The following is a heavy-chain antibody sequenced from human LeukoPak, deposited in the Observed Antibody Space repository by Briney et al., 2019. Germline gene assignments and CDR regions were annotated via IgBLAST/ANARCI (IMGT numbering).Heavy chain of an antibody. D-gene: IGHD5-18*01. J-gene: IGHJ4*02. CDR1: GFMFSGYS. CDR2: ISSSGGDT. CDR3: ARGRQGYHFDY. Sequence: LPGGSLRLSCAASGFMFSGYSMDWVRQAPGKGPEWVSYISSSGGDTHYTDSVKGRFTISRDNAKNSLYLQMNSLRAEDTAVYYCARGRQGYHFDYWGQGTLVTVSS. V-gene: IGHV3-48*01.